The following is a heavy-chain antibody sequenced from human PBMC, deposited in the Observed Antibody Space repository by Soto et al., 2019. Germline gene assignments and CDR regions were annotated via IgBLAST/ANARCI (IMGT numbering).Heavy chain of an antibody. Sequence: GGSLRLSCAASGFTFSSYDMHWVRQATGKGLEWVSAIGTAGDTYYPGSVKGRFTISRENAKNSLYLQMNSLRAGDTAVYYCARPAVAGGYYYGMDVWGQGTTVTVSS. CDR1: GFTFSSYD. D-gene: IGHD6-19*01. J-gene: IGHJ6*02. V-gene: IGHV3-13*04. CDR3: ARPAVAGGYYYGMDV. CDR2: IGTAGDT.